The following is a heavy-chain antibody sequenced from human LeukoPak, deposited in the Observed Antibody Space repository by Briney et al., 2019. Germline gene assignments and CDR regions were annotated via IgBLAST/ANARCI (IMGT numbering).Heavy chain of an antibody. CDR3: ARHGAHSSSWCHFGANYYGMEV. CDR1: GGSISSGDYY. Sequence: PSETLSLTCTVSGGSISSGDYYWSWIRQPPGKGLEWIGYIYYSGSTNYNPSLKSRVTISVDTSKNQFSLKLSSVTAADTAVYYCARHGAHSSSWCHFGANYYGMEVWGQGTLVTVSS. J-gene: IGHJ6*02. CDR2: IYYSGST. D-gene: IGHD6-13*01. V-gene: IGHV4-30-4*08.